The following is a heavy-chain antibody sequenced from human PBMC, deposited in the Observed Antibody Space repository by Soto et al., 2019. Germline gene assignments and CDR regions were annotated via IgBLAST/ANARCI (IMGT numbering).Heavy chain of an antibody. J-gene: IGHJ4*02. CDR2: MWYDGSNK. D-gene: IGHD5-18*01. CDR3: ARENSVQAWLHHFDH. CDR1: GFTFSSYG. V-gene: IGHV3-33*01. Sequence: GSLRLSCAASGFTFSSYGMHWVRQAPGKGLEWVAVMWYDGSNKYFADSVKGRFTISRDNSKNTLYLQMNNLRAEGTAVYYCARENSVQAWLHHFDHWGLGTLVTVSS.